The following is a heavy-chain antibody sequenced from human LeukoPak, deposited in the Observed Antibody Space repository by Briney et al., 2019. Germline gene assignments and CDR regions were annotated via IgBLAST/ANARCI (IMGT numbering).Heavy chain of an antibody. J-gene: IGHJ4*02. D-gene: IGHD3-9*01. Sequence: ASVKVSCKASGYSFTSYGISWVRQAPGQGLEWMGWISAYNGNTNYAQKLQGRVTMTTDTSTSTAYMELRSLRSDDTAVYYCARDDGAHFDIPPLDYWGQGTLVTVSS. CDR3: ARDDGAHFDIPPLDY. CDR2: ISAYNGNT. CDR1: GYSFTSYG. V-gene: IGHV1-18*01.